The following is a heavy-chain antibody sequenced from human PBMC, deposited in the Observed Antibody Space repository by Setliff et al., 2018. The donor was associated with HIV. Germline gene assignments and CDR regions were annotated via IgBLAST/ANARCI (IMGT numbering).Heavy chain of an antibody. J-gene: IGHJ6*03. CDR2: ISPHNGDK. CDR1: GYTFTDYF. CDR3: ARGVVVSYYYYYYMDV. Sequence: ASVKVSCKASGYTFTDYFLHWVRQAPGQGLEWMGWISPHNGDKNIPQRFRGRVTLTRDTSISTAYMELSGLRSDDTAMYYCARGVVVSYYYYYYMDVWGKGTTVTVSS. D-gene: IGHD3-22*01. V-gene: IGHV1-2*02.